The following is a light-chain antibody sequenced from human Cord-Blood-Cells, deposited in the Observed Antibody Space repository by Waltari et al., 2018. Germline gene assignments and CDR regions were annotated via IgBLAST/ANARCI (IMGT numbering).Light chain of an antibody. Sequence: DIQMTQSPSTLSASVGDRVIITCRASQSISSWLVWYQQKPGKAPKLLINKASRLESGVPSRFSGSGSGTEFTLPISSLQPDDFATYYCQQYNSYLFTFGPGTKVDIK. CDR3: QQYNSYLFT. CDR2: KAS. CDR1: QSISSW. V-gene: IGKV1-5*03. J-gene: IGKJ3*01.